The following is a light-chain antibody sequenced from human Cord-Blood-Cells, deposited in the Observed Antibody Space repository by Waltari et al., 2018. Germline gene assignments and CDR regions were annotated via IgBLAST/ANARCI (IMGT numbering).Light chain of an antibody. CDR1: QSISSW. J-gene: IGKJ1*01. Sequence: DIQMTQSPSTLPESVGDRVTITCRASQSISSWLAWYQQKPGKAPKLLIYKASSLESGVPSRFSGSGSGTEFTLTISSLQPDEFATYYCQQYNSYWTFGQGTKVEIK. CDR2: KAS. CDR3: QQYNSYWT. V-gene: IGKV1-5*03.